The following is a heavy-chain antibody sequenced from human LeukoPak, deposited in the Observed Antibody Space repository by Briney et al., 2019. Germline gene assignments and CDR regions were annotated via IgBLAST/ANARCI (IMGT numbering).Heavy chain of an antibody. J-gene: IGHJ4*02. CDR2: IKQDGSEK. CDR3: ARGMFYYGSGSDTGDY. D-gene: IGHD3-10*01. Sequence: PGGSLRLSCAASGXTFSNYWMSWVRQTPGKGLEWVANIKQDGSEKYYVDSVKGRFTISRDNAKNSLYMQMNSLRAEDTAVYYCARGMFYYGSGSDTGDYWGQGTLVTVSS. V-gene: IGHV3-7*05. CDR1: GXTFSNYW.